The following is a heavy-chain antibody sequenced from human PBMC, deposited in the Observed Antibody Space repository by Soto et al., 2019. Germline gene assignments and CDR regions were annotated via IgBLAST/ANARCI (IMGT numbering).Heavy chain of an antibody. V-gene: IGHV1-18*04. CDR2: ISAYHGNT. D-gene: IGHD3-10*01. Sequence: ASVTVSCKASGYTFTSYGISWVRQAPGPGLDWMGWISAYHGNTNYAQELQGRVTMTTDTSTSTAYMELRSLRSDDTAVYYCASITMVRGVISWFDPWGQGTRVIVSS. J-gene: IGHJ5*02. CDR1: GYTFTSYG. CDR3: ASITMVRGVISWFDP.